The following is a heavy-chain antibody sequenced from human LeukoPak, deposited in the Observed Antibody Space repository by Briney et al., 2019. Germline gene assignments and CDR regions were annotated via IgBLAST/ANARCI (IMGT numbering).Heavy chain of an antibody. D-gene: IGHD6-13*01. J-gene: IGHJ4*02. CDR3: ARGISSPFPFDY. Sequence: SETLSLTCTVSGGSLSSYYWSWIRQPPGKGLEWIGYIYYSGSTNYNPSLKSRVTISVDTSKNQFSLKLSSVTAADTAVYYCARGISSPFPFDYWGQGTLVTVSS. CDR2: IYYSGST. V-gene: IGHV4-59*01. CDR1: GGSLSSYY.